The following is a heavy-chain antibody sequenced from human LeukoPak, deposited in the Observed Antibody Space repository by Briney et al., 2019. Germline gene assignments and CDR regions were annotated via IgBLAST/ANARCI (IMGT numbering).Heavy chain of an antibody. Sequence: ASVTVSCKASGYTFTHYAVHWVRQAPGQRLEWMGWTNVGNDYTESSQKFQDRLTITSDTTATTVYMELSSLRSEDTAVYYCARDGGGYRENEAEYYFDYWGQGTLVTVSS. CDR2: TNVGNDYT. V-gene: IGHV1-3*01. CDR1: GYTFTHYA. CDR3: ARDGGGYRENEAEYYFDY. J-gene: IGHJ4*02. D-gene: IGHD5-12*01.